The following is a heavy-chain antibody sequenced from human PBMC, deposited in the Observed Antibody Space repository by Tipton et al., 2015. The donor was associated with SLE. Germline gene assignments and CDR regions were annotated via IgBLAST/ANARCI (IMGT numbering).Heavy chain of an antibody. D-gene: IGHD2-15*01. V-gene: IGHV4-39*07. Sequence: TLSLTCTVSGGSISSGSYYWGWIRQPPGKGLEWIGSIYYSGSTYYNPSLKSRVTISVDTSKNQFSLKLSSVTAADTAVYYCARHREDIVVVVAAPFDYWGQGTLVTVSS. CDR1: GGSISSGSYY. J-gene: IGHJ4*02. CDR2: IYYSGST. CDR3: ARHREDIVVVVAAPFDY.